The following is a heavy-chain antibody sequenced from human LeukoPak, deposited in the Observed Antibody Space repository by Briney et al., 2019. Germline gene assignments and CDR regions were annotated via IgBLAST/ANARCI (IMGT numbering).Heavy chain of an antibody. CDR1: GFTFSNYG. D-gene: IGHD4-17*01. Sequence: GRSLRLSCAASGFTFSNYGMHWVRQAPGKGLEWVAVISYDGSDKYYADSVKGRFTISRDNSKNTLYLQMNSLRAEDTAVYYCARALYGADNLPFDYWGQGTLVTVSS. CDR2: ISYDGSDK. V-gene: IGHV3-30*03. J-gene: IGHJ4*02. CDR3: ARALYGADNLPFDY.